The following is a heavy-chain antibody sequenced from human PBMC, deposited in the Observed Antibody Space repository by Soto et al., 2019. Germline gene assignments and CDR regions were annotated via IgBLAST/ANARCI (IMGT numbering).Heavy chain of an antibody. Sequence: GESLKISCKGSGYSFTNYWIAWVRQMPGKGLEWMGRIDPSDSYTNYSPSFQGHVTISADKSISTAYLQWSSLKASDTAMYYCARLLLSRVDFDPWGQGTLVTVSS. CDR2: IDPSDSYT. J-gene: IGHJ5*02. CDR3: ARLLLSRVDFDP. V-gene: IGHV5-10-1*01. D-gene: IGHD3-16*02. CDR1: GYSFTNYW.